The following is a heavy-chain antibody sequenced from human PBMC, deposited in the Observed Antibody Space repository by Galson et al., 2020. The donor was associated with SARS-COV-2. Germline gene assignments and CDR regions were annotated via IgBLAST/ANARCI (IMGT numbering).Heavy chain of an antibody. V-gene: IGHV6-1*01. D-gene: IGHD6-19*01. CDR1: WDRVSRNSAA. CDR2: TYYRSKWYS. Sequence: SQTPSHTCAISWDRVSRNSAARNWTRQPPSRGLEWLGKTYYRSKWYSDYAGSVKSRITINPDTSKNQFSLQLNSVDPEDTALYYCARSPGIAVARTFDYWGQGTQVTVSS. J-gene: IGHJ4*02. CDR3: ARSPGIAVARTFDY.